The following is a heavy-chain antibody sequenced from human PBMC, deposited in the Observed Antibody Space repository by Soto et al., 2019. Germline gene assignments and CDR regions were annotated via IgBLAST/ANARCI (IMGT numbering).Heavy chain of an antibody. CDR1: GFTFSSYG. D-gene: IGHD6-13*01. Sequence: GGSLRLSCAASGFTFSSYGMHWVRQSPGKGLEWVAVISYDGSNKYYADSVKGRFTISRDNSKNTLYLQMNSLRAEDTAVYYCAKDLYSSPGLPYYYYYYGMDVWGQGTTVTVSS. CDR2: ISYDGSNK. J-gene: IGHJ6*02. CDR3: AKDLYSSPGLPYYYYYYGMDV. V-gene: IGHV3-30*18.